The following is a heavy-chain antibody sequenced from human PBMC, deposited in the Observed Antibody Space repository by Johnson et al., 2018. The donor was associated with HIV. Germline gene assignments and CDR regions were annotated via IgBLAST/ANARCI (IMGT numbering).Heavy chain of an antibody. CDR1: GFTFSSYD. Sequence: VQLVESGGGLVQPGGSLRLSCVASGFTFSSYDMHWVRQATGKGLEWVSAIGPAGDTYYPGSVTGRCTFPREQAKNSLYLQMNSLRAGDTAVYYCARGASDDSSGYRILGYAFDIWGQGTMVTVSS. CDR2: IGPAGDT. J-gene: IGHJ3*02. D-gene: IGHD3-22*01. V-gene: IGHV3-13*01. CDR3: ARGASDDSSGYRILGYAFDI.